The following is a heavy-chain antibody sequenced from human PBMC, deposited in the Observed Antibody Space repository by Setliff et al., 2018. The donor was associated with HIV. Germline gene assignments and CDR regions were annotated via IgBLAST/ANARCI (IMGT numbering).Heavy chain of an antibody. CDR2: IYHSGST. Sequence: SETLSLTCAVSGGSISSGGYSWSWIRQPPGKGLEWIGYIYHSGSTYYNPSLKSRVTISIDRSKSQFSLKLSSVTAADTAAYYCARSTYYYGSGKGSGWFDPWGQGTLVTVSS. J-gene: IGHJ5*02. CDR3: ARSTYYYGSGKGSGWFDP. V-gene: IGHV4-30-2*01. CDR1: GGSISSGGYS. D-gene: IGHD3-10*01.